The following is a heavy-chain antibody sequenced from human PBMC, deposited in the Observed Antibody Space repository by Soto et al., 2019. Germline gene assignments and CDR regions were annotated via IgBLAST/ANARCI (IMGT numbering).Heavy chain of an antibody. CDR3: ARVLGQQLAPTTTPDYYGMDV. V-gene: IGHV6-1*01. CDR2: TYYRSKWYN. Sequence: SQTLSLTCAISGDSVSSNSAAWNWIRQSPSRGLEWLGRTYYRSKWYNDYAVSVKSRITINPDTSKNQFSLQLNSVTPEDTAVYYCARVLGQQLAPTTTPDYYGMDVWGQGTTVTVSS. J-gene: IGHJ6*02. CDR1: GDSVSSNSAA. D-gene: IGHD6-13*01.